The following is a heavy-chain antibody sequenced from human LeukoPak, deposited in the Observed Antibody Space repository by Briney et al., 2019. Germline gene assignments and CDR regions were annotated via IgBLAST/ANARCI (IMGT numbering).Heavy chain of an antibody. CDR2: IPYNGNT. D-gene: IGHD3-22*01. CDR1: GGSISGYF. CDR3: ARVREAYYDRAFDI. J-gene: IGHJ3*02. Sequence: PSETLSLTCTVSGGSISGYFWNWIRQPPGKGLEWIAYIPYNGNTGYNPSLKSRVTISVDTSKNKLSLKLNSMSAADTAVYYCARVREAYYDRAFDIWGQGTMVSVSS. V-gene: IGHV4-59*01.